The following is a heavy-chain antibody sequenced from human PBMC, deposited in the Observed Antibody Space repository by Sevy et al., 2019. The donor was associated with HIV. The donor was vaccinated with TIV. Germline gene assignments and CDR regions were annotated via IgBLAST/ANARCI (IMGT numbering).Heavy chain of an antibody. CDR1: GFTFGDYA. CDR3: TRRASRVYGDHLNLY. J-gene: IGHJ4*02. V-gene: IGHV3-49*03. CDR2: IRSETYGETT. D-gene: IGHD2-21*02. Sequence: GGSLRLSCTASGFTFGDYAMSWFRQAPGRGLEWVGFIRSETYGETTEYAASVKGRLTVSRDDSKSMVYLQMNSRKTEDIAVYYCTRRASRVYGDHLNLYWGQGTLVTVSS.